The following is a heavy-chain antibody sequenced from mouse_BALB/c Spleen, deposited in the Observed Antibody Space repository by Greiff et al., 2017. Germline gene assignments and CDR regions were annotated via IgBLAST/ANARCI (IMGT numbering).Heavy chain of an antibody. CDR1: GFTFSSYA. J-gene: IGHJ2*01. Sequence: EVMLVESGGGLVKPGGSLKLSCAASGFTFSSYAMSWVRQTPEKRLEWVASISSGGSTYYPDSVKGRFTISRDNARNILYLQMSSLRSEDTAMYYCARRNSLLRAHYFDYWGQGTTLTVSS. CDR3: ARRNSLLRAHYFDY. CDR2: ISSGGST. D-gene: IGHD1-2*01. V-gene: IGHV5-6-5*01.